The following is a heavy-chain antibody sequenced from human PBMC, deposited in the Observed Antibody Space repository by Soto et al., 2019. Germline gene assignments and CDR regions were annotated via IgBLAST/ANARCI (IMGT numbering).Heavy chain of an antibody. V-gene: IGHV1-69*01. CDR3: VCDRSTDGHTSRSSDY. Sequence: QVQLVQSGAEVKKPGSSVKVSCKASGGTFSSFGFNWVRQAPGQGLEWMGGIIPLFGTANYAEKFQGSVTISADDGTSTASMELIGLSADVTAIYYCVCDRSTDGHTSRSSDYWGQGTLDTV. J-gene: IGHJ4*02. CDR2: IIPLFGTA. CDR1: GGTFSSFG.